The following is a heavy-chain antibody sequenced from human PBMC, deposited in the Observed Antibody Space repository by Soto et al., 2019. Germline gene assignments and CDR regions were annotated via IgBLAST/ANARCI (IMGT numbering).Heavy chain of an antibody. D-gene: IGHD3-10*01. CDR2: VSGSLASA. CDR3: AKDSGLPGDFGILIHAFDI. J-gene: IGHJ3*02. V-gene: IGHV3-23*01. Sequence: SLRLSCEVSGFTFRDYAMSWVRQAPGKGLEWVSTVSGSLASAYYSDAVKGRFTVSGDHSRNVLYLQMDSLRAEDTGVYYCAKDSGLPGDFGILIHAFDIWGQGTLVTVSS. CDR1: GFTFRDYA.